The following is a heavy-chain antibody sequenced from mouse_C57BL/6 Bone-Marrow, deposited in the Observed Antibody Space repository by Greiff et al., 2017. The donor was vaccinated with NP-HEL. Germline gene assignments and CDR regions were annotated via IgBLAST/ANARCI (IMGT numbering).Heavy chain of an antibody. J-gene: IGHJ3*01. D-gene: IGHD1-1*02. CDR1: GFTFSSYA. CDR3: ARDGILFAY. V-gene: IGHV5-4*01. Sequence: EVKLQESGGGLVKPGGSLKLSCAASGFTFSSYAMSWVRQTPEKRLEWVATISDGGSYTYYPDNVKGRFTISRDNAKNNLYLQMSHLKSEDTAMYYCARDGILFAYWGQGTLVTVSA. CDR2: ISDGGSYT.